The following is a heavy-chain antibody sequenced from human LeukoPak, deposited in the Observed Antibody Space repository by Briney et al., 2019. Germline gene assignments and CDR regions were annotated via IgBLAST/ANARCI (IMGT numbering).Heavy chain of an antibody. CDR3: ARRGQLYSCSAP. CDR1: GGSISSGSYY. D-gene: IGHD3-10*01. CDR2: IYTSGST. V-gene: IGHV4-61*02. Sequence: SETLSLTCTVSGGSISSGSYYWSWIRQPAGKGLEWIGRIYTSGSTNYNPSLKSRVTISVDTSKNQFSLKLSSVTAADTAVYYGARRGQLYSCSAPGGKEPLVTVP. J-gene: IGHJ5*02.